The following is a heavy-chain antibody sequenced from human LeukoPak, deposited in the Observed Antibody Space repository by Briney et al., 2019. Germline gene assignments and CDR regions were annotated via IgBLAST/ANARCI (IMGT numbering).Heavy chain of an antibody. CDR2: ISGSGGRT. D-gene: IGHD2-2*03. V-gene: IGHV3-23*01. J-gene: IGHJ4*02. CDR1: GFTFSSYA. Sequence: GGSLRLACAASGFTFSSYAMSWVRQAPGKGLEWVSGISGSGGRTHYADSVKGRFTISRDNSKNTLYLQMNSLRAEDTAVYYCAKVEMWAGYCSSTSCYVDYFDYWGQGTLVTVPS. CDR3: AKVEMWAGYCSSTSCYVDYFDY.